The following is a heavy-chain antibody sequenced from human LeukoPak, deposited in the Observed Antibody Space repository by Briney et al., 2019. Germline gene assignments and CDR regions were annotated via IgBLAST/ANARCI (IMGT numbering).Heavy chain of an antibody. J-gene: IGHJ6*03. CDR3: AKDLLQTLNYMDV. Sequence: GRSLRLSCAASGFTFSDYAMHWVRQAPGRGPEWVAVISHDGSTESYADSVKGRFTISRDTSKKTLYLQMNSLSEEDTAVYYCAKDLLQTLNYMDVWGKGTTVTVSS. CDR2: ISHDGSTE. V-gene: IGHV3-30*18. CDR1: GFTFSDYA.